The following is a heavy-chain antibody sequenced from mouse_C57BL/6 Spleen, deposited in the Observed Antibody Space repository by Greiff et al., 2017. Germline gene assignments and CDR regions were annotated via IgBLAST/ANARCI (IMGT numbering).Heavy chain of an antibody. CDR1: GFTFSDYG. V-gene: IGHV5-17*01. CDR3: ASGLTTVVADYAMDY. CDR2: ISSGSSTT. J-gene: IGHJ4*01. D-gene: IGHD1-1*01. Sequence: EVMLVESGGGLVKPGGSLKLSCAASGFTFSDYGMHWVRQAPEKGLEWVAYISSGSSTTYYADTVKGRFTISRDNAKNTLFLQMTSLRSEDTAMYYCASGLTTVVADYAMDYWGQGTSVTVSS.